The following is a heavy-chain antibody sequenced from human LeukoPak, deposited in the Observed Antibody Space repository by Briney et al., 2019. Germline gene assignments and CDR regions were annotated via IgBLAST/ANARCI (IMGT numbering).Heavy chain of an antibody. CDR3: ARELPREVTLDY. V-gene: IGHV3-48*03. CDR1: GFTFSSYD. D-gene: IGHD2-21*02. Sequence: GGSLRLSCAASGFTFSSYDMNWVRQAPGKGLEWVSYISSSGDVIYYADSVKGRFTISRDNAKNTLYLEMKSLRVEDTAVYYCARELPREVTLDYWAQGTLVTVSP. J-gene: IGHJ4*01. CDR2: ISSSGDVI.